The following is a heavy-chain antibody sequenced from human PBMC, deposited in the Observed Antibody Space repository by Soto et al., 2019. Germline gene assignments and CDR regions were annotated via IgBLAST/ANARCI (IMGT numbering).Heavy chain of an antibody. Sequence: APVKVSCKASGYTFTSYGISWVRLDPGQGLEWMGWISAYNGNTNYAQKLQGRVTMTTDTSTSTAYMELRSLRSDDTAVYYCARDPPTIASAGREDYWGQGTLVTVSS. J-gene: IGHJ4*02. CDR3: ARDPPTIASAGREDY. CDR1: GYTFTSYG. V-gene: IGHV1-18*01. D-gene: IGHD6-13*01. CDR2: ISAYNGNT.